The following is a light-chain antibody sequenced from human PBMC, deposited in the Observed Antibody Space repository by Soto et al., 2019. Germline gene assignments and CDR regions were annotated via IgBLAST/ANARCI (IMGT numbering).Light chain of an antibody. CDR1: QSVTYN. J-gene: IGKJ2*01. CDR3: QQYNNWPPYT. CDR2: GAS. Sequence: ETVMTQSPDTLSLSLGERAILSCRASQSVTYNLAWYQQKPGQAPRLLIHGASTRAIGVPDRFSGSGFGTEFTLTISSLQSEDFAVYYCQQYNNWPPYTFGQGTKLEVK. V-gene: IGKV3-15*01.